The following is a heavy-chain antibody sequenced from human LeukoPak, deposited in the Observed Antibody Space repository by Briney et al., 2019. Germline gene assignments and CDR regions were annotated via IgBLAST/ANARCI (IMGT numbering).Heavy chain of an antibody. CDR2: IIPIFGTA. CDR3: ASSSIFGVVIIPVPHYYYGMDV. D-gene: IGHD3-3*01. Sequence: GASVKVSCKASGGTFSSYAISWVRQAPGQGLEWMGGIIPIFGTANYAQKFQGRVTITADESTSTAYMELSSLRSEDTAVYYCASSSIFGVVIIPVPHYYYGMDVWGQGTTVTVSS. V-gene: IGHV1-69*13. CDR1: GGTFSSYA. J-gene: IGHJ6*02.